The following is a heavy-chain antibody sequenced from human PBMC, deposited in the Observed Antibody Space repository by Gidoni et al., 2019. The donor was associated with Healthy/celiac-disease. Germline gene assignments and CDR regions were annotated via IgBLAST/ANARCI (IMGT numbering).Heavy chain of an antibody. CDR1: GPTFTSYY. Sequence: QVQPVPSGAEVKKPGASVKVACKDTGPTFTSYYMHWVRQAPGQGLEWMGWINPNSGGTNYAQKFQRSVTMTRDTSISTAYMELSRLRSDDTAVYYCARGPSSSSGGGWFDPWGQGTLVTVSS. V-gene: IGHV1-2*04. D-gene: IGHD6-13*01. CDR3: ARGPSSSSGGGWFDP. J-gene: IGHJ5*02. CDR2: INPNSGGT.